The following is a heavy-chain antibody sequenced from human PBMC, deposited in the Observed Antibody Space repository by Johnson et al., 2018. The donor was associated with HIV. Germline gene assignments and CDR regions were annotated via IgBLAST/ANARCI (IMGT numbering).Heavy chain of an antibody. V-gene: IGHV3-30*19. Sequence: QVQLVESGGGVVQPGRSLRLSCAASGFTFNSYGMHWVRQAPGKGLEWVAVISYDGSNKYYADSVKGRFTISRDNSKNTLYLQMNSLRPEDTAVYYCASGDDDGFWGRGTLVTVSS. CDR2: ISYDGSNK. D-gene: IGHD5-12*01. J-gene: IGHJ4*03. CDR1: GFTFNSYG. CDR3: ASGDDDGF.